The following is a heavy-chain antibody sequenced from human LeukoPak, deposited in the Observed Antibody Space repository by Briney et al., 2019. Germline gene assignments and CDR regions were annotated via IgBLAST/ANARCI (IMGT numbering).Heavy chain of an antibody. CDR1: GFILGDYN. D-gene: IGHD1-26*01. Sequence: GGSLRLSCAAYGFILGDYNMNWVRQAPGKGMEWVSFIGMSGSKITYADSVKGPFTLSRDNANNSLYLQMNRLRAEDTAVYYCARDLSATIRAYDYWGQGTLVTVSS. CDR2: IGMSGSKI. J-gene: IGHJ4*02. V-gene: IGHV3-21*01. CDR3: ARDLSATIRAYDY.